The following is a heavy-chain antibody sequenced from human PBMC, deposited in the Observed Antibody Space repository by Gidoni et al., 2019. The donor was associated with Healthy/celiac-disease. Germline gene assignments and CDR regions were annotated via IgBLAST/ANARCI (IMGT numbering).Heavy chain of an antibody. D-gene: IGHD1-1*01. Sequence: QVQLVESGGGVVQPGRSLRLSCAASGFTFSSYAMHWVRQAPGKGLEWVAVISYDGSNKYYADSVKGRFTISRDNSKNTLYLQMNSLRAEDTAVYYCARGTDKRDKYYFDYWGQGTLVTVSS. CDR1: GFTFSSYA. CDR2: ISYDGSNK. V-gene: IGHV3-30-3*01. J-gene: IGHJ4*02. CDR3: ARGTDKRDKYYFDY.